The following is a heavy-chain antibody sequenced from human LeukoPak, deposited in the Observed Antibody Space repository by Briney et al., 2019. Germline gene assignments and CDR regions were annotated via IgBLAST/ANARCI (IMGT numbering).Heavy chain of an antibody. V-gene: IGHV3-66*01. Sequence: GGSLRLSCAASGFTFSNAWMSWVRQAPGKGLEWVSLIDSGGYTYYADSVKGRFTISRDNSKNTLYLQMTSLRVEDTAVYHCARGGSGWYAFDSWGQGTLVTVSS. CDR1: GFTFSNAW. J-gene: IGHJ4*02. D-gene: IGHD6-19*01. CDR3: ARGGSGWYAFDS. CDR2: IDSGGYT.